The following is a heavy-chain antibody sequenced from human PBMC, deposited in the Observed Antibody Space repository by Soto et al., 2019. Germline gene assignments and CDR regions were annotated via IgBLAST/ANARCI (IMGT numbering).Heavy chain of an antibody. CDR2: VIAIFGTA. Sequence: SGSVCCESRARKFRSYAIRWVLQAPGQGLEWMGGVIAIFGTANYAHNVQGRVTITADESTSIAYMELSSLRSEDTSVYCCARVVVADIRLVPLQHWRQVTL. CDR3: ARVVVADIRLVPLQH. D-gene: IGHD2-15*01. CDR1: ARKFRSYA. V-gene: IGHV1-69*13. J-gene: IGHJ1*01.